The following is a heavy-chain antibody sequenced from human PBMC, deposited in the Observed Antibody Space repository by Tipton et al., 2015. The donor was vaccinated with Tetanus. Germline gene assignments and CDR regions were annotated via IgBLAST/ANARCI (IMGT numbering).Heavy chain of an antibody. V-gene: IGHV4-59*01. D-gene: IGHD3/OR15-3a*01. CDR3: ARRIQVFGPAILDAFDL. CDR2: IYDNGTT. Sequence: TLSLTCTVAGGSISGYYWTWIRQPPGKGLEWIGYIYDNGTTSYSPSLKSRVIISVDKSKNQLSLKLGSVTAEDTAIYYCARRIQVFGPAILDAFDLWAQGTMALVSS. CDR1: GGSISGYY. J-gene: IGHJ3*01.